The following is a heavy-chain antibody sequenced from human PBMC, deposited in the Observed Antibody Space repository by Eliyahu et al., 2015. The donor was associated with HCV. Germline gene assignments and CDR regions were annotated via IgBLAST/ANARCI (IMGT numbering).Heavy chain of an antibody. Sequence: EVQLVESGGGLVKPGGSLRLSCAASGFTFGSYSMNWVRXAPGKGLEWVSSISSSSSYIYYADSVKGRFTISRDNAKNSLYLQMNSLRAEDTAVYYCARGFGRGPPGEYQLLRGPSEIDYWGQGTLVTVSS. CDR2: ISSSSSYI. CDR1: GFTFGSYS. D-gene: IGHD2-2*01. V-gene: IGHV3-21*01. J-gene: IGHJ4*02. CDR3: ARGFGRGPPGEYQLLRGPSEIDY.